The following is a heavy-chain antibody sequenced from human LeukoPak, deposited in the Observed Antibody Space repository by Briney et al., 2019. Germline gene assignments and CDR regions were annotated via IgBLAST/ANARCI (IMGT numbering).Heavy chain of an antibody. CDR3: ARPQYSSGWSTIDY. Sequence: GESLKISCKGSGYSFTSYRIGWVRQMPGKGLEWMGIIYPGDSDTRYSPSFQGQVTISADKSISTTYLQWSSLKASDTAMYYCARPQYSSGWSTIDYWGQGTLVTVSS. J-gene: IGHJ4*02. D-gene: IGHD6-19*01. V-gene: IGHV5-51*01. CDR2: IYPGDSDT. CDR1: GYSFTSYR.